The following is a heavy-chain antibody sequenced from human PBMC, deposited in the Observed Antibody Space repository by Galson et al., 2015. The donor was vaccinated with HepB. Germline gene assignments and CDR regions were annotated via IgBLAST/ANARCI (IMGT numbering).Heavy chain of an antibody. CDR1: GGTFGSYA. CDR3: ARGLAVEMATILAFDI. D-gene: IGHD5-24*01. J-gene: IGHJ3*02. CDR2: IIPILTIA. Sequence: SVKVSCKASGGTFGSYAISWVRQAPTQGLEWMGRIIPILTIANYAQNFQGRVTITADKSTSTAYMELSSLRSEDTAVYYCARGLAVEMATILAFDIWGQGTMVTVSS. V-gene: IGHV1-69*04.